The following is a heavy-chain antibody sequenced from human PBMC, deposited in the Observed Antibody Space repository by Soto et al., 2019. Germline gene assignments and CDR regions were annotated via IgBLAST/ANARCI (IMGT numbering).Heavy chain of an antibody. CDR1: GFPFSSYA. CDR3: ATMTSDSYGRNYGMAV. D-gene: IGHD5-18*01. CDR2: LSDSGVSP. Sequence: GGSLRLSCAGSGFPFSSYAMSWVRQAPEKGLEWVSALSDSGVSPYYADSVKGRFTISRDKSKNTLYLQMDSLRVEDTALYYCATMTSDSYGRNYGMAVWGQGTTVTVSS. J-gene: IGHJ6*02. V-gene: IGHV3-23*01.